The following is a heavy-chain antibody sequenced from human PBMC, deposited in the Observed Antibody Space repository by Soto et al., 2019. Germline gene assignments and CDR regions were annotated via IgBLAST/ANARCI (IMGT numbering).Heavy chain of an antibody. CDR2: VSFDGSNK. CDR3: GRDRRFGNGYNLGFDY. D-gene: IGHD1-1*01. J-gene: IGHJ4*02. Sequence: QVQLVESGGGVVQPGRSLRLSCAASGFSFSSYSMHWVRQAPGKGLEWVAVVSFDGSNKYYANYLKDRLTVSRDNSKNTMYVQMNSLKPEDTAVYYCGRDRRFGNGYNLGFDYWGQETLVTVSS. CDR1: GFSFSSYS. V-gene: IGHV3-30-3*01.